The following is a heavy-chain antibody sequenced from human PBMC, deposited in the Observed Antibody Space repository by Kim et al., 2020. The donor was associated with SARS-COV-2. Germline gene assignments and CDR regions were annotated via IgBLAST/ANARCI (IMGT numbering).Heavy chain of an antibody. J-gene: IGHJ4*01. D-gene: IGHD3-22*01. Sequence: SETLSLTCTVSGGSISSYYWSWIRQPPGKGLEWIGYIYYSGSTNYNPSLKSRVTISVDTSKNQFSLKLSSVTAADTAVYYCARADYYDSSGYYQVDYWG. CDR2: IYYSGST. CDR1: GGSISSYY. CDR3: ARADYYDSSGYYQVDY. V-gene: IGHV4-59*01.